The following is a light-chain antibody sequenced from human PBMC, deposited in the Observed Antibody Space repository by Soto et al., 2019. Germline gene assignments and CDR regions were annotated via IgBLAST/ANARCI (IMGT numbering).Light chain of an antibody. CDR1: GSDVGGYNY. CDR2: DVT. CDR3: CSYAGTYTRYV. Sequence: QSVLTQPRSVSGPPGQSVTLSCTGAGSDVGGYNYVSWYQHHPGKAPKLLIYDVTKRPSGVPDRFSGSKSGSTASLTISGLQAEDEADYYCCSYAGTYTRYVFGTGTKVTVL. V-gene: IGLV2-11*01. J-gene: IGLJ1*01.